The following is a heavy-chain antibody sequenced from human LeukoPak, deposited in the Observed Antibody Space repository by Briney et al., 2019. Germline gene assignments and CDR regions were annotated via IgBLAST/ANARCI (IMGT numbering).Heavy chain of an antibody. CDR2: IKEDGNEK. V-gene: IGHV3-7*01. Sequence: PGGSLRLSCVASGFRFSSSYMSWVRQAPGKGLEWVANIKEDGNEKHYVDSVKGRFTISRDNAKSSLYLQMNSLRAEDTAVYYCARDPRGSEYSHFDSWGQGTLVTVSS. D-gene: IGHD3-10*01. J-gene: IGHJ4*02. CDR1: GFRFSSSY. CDR3: ARDPRGSEYSHFDS.